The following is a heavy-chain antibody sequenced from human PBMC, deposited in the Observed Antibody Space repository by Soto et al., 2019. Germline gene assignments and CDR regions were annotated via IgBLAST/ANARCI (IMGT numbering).Heavy chain of an antibody. J-gene: IGHJ6*02. CDR1: GGTFSSYT. D-gene: IGHD2-2*02. Sequence: SVKVSCKASGGTFSSYTISWVRQAPGQGLEWMGRIIPILGIANYAQKFQGRVTITADKSTSTAYMELSSVTAADTAVYYCASVTRTCISTSCYRYYYGMDVWGQGTTVTVSS. CDR2: IIPILGIA. CDR3: ASVTRTCISTSCYRYYYGMDV. V-gene: IGHV1-69*02.